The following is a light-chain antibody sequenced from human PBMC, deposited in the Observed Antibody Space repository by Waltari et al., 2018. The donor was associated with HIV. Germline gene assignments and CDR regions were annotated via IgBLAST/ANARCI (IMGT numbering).Light chain of an antibody. CDR3: QKYSNAPFS. V-gene: IGKV1-27*01. CDR2: AAS. J-gene: IGKJ3*01. CDR1: QGISNY. Sequence: DIQMTQSPSSLSASVGDRVTISCRASQGISNYLAWYQRKPGKPPKLLIYAASTLQLGVASRFNGSGTGTDFTLTISSMRPEDFPTYYCQKYSNAPFSFGPGTTVDIK.